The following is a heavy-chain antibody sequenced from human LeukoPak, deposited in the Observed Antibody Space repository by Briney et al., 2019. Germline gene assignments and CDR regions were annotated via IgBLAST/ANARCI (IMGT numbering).Heavy chain of an antibody. CDR2: INPSGGST. V-gene: IGHV1-46*01. Sequence: ASVKVSCKASGYTFTSYYMHWVRQAPGQGLEWMGIINPSGGSTSYAQKFQGRVTMTRDTSTSTVYMELSSLRSEDTAVYYCAGRPTPGIAVAVTEYWGQGTLVTVSS. J-gene: IGHJ4*02. CDR1: GYTFTSYY. CDR3: AGRPTPGIAVAVTEY. D-gene: IGHD6-19*01.